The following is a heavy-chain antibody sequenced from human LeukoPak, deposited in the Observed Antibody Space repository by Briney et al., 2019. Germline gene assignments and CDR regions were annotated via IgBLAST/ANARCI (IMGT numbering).Heavy chain of an antibody. CDR2: IRHKVNSYTT. Sequence: GGSLRLSCVVSGFTSSDHYIDWARQAPGKGLEWVGRIRHKVNSYTTEYAASVKDRFTISRDDSKNSVWPQMNSLKTEDSAVYYCATSNSNGLSLFDYWGQGTLVTVSS. V-gene: IGHV3-72*01. J-gene: IGHJ4*02. D-gene: IGHD6-25*01. CDR3: ATSNSNGLSLFDY. CDR1: GFTSSDHY.